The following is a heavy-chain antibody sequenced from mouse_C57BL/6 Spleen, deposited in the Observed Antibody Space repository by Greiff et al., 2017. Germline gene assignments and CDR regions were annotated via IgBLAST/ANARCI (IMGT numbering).Heavy chain of an antibody. J-gene: IGHJ4*01. D-gene: IGHD2-12*01. Sequence: QVRLQQPGAELVRPGSSVKLSCKASGYTFTSYWMHWVKQRPIQGLEWIGNIDPSDSETHYNQKFKDKATLTVDKSSSTAYMQLSSLTSEDSAVYYCAREGVYDVGYAMDYWGQGTSVTVSS. CDR2: IDPSDSET. CDR3: AREGVYDVGYAMDY. V-gene: IGHV1-52*01. CDR1: GYTFTSYW.